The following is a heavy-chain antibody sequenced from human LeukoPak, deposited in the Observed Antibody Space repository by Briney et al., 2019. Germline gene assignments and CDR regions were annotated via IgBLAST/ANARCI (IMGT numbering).Heavy chain of an antibody. V-gene: IGHV4-59*01. J-gene: IGHJ4*02. D-gene: IGHD3-10*01. CDR1: GGSISSYY. CDR2: IYYSGST. CDR3: ARDQTSGPGTYFDY. Sequence: SETLSLTCTVSGGSISSYYWSWIRQPPGKGLEWIGYIYYSGSTNYNPSLKSRATISVDTSKNQFSLKLSSVTAADTAVYYCARDQTSGPGTYFDYWGQGTLVTVSS.